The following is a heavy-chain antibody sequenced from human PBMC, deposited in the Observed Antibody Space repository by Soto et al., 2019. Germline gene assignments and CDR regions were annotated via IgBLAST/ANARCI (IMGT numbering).Heavy chain of an antibody. CDR3: VSQRTSVLTQAYFDY. J-gene: IGHJ4*02. CDR2: VYYRGRS. Sequence: PSQTLSLTVTPSGSAVTNSESNWRSLRQSPGQVLDLIGSVYYRGRSYSKSSVKSRVTISVDTSKNQFSLNLNSVTASDTAVYYCVSQRTSVLTQAYFDYWGPGALVTVSS. D-gene: IGHD2-8*01. CDR1: GSAVTNSESN. V-gene: IGHV4-39*01.